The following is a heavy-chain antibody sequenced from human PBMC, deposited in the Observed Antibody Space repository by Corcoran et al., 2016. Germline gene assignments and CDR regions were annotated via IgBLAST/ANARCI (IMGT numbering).Heavy chain of an antibody. CDR2: IYPGDSDT. V-gene: IGHV5-51*01. Sequence: EVQLVQSGAEVKKPGESLKISCKGSGYSFTSYWIGWVRQMPGKGLEWMGIIYPGDSDTRYSPSFQGQVTISAAKSISTAYLQWSSLKASDTAMYYCARQNHYYDNSGYDWTEIWYFDLWGRGTLVTVSS. CDR1: GYSFTSYW. J-gene: IGHJ2*01. CDR3: ARQNHYYDNSGYDWTEIWYFDL. D-gene: IGHD3-22*01.